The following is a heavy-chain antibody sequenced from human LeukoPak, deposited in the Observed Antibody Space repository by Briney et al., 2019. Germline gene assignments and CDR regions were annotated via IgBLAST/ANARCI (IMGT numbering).Heavy chain of an antibody. Sequence: GGSLRLSCAASGFTFSTYAMSWVRQAPGQGLEWVSGISGSGGGTYYADSVRGRFTISRDNSKNTLYLQMNSLRAEDTAVYYCATNSVPCRSWGQGTLVTVSS. D-gene: IGHD2-15*01. CDR1: GFTFSTYA. CDR2: ISGSGGGT. V-gene: IGHV3-23*01. CDR3: ATNSVPCRS. J-gene: IGHJ4*02.